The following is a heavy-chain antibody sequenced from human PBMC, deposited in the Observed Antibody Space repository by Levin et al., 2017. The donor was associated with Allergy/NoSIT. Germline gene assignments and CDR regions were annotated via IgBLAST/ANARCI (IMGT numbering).Heavy chain of an antibody. J-gene: IGHJ4*02. V-gene: IGHV3-53*01. CDR3: ARELLWFGESPYFDY. CDR2: IYSGGST. CDR1: GFTVSSNY. D-gene: IGHD3-10*01. Sequence: GGSLRLSCAASGFTVSSNYMSWVRQAPGKGLEWVSVIYSGGSTYYADSVKGRFTISRDNSKNTLYLQMNSLRAEDTAVYYCARELLWFGESPYFDYWGQGTLVTVSS.